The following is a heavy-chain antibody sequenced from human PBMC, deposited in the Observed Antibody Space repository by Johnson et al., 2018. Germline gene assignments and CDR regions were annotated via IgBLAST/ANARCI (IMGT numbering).Heavy chain of an antibody. V-gene: IGHV3-53*01. CDR3: ARVLRKRISMIRETIINDYYYYMDV. CDR1: GFTVSSNF. Sequence: VRLVQSGGGLIQPGGSLRLSCAASGFTVSSNFMSWVRQAPGKGLEWVSFVYSGGRTNYADSVEGRFTISRDNSENTLYLQMNRLTGEDTAVYYCARVLRKRISMIRETIINDYYYYMDVWGKGTTVTVSS. CDR2: VYSGGRT. J-gene: IGHJ6*03. D-gene: IGHD3-10*01.